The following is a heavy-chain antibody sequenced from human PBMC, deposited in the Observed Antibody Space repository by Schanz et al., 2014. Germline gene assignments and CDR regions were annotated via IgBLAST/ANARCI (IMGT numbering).Heavy chain of an antibody. D-gene: IGHD4-17*01. CDR3: ARDAVTSVLTPGFYY. V-gene: IGHV3-33*01. Sequence: QAQLVESGGGVVQPERSLRLSCAASGFNFANHAIHWVRQGQGNGLQWVAIIWYDGSNKYYADSVKGRFTISRDNTKNFLHLEMINLRAEDTAVYYCARDAVTSVLTPGFYYWGQGTLVTVSS. CDR2: IWYDGSNK. J-gene: IGHJ4*02. CDR1: GFNFANHA.